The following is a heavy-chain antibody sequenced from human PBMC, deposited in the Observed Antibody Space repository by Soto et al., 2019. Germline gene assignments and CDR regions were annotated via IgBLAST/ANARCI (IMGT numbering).Heavy chain of an antibody. V-gene: IGHV1-3*05. D-gene: IGHD1-26*01. CDR3: ASNHLGATPFGMHV. CDR1: GYTFTSYG. J-gene: IGHJ6*02. CDR2: INAGNGNT. Sequence: QVQLVQSGAEEKKPGASVKVSCKASGYTFTSYGLHWVRQAPGQRLEWMGWINAGNGNTKYSQKFQDRVTITRDTSESTVYMALSRLRSEDTAVYHWASNHLGATPFGMHVWGQGTTVTASS.